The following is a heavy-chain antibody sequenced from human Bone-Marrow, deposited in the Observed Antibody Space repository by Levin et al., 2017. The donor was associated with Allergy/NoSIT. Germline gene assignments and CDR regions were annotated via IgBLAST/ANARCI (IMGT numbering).Heavy chain of an antibody. Sequence: SCAASGFTFNDAWMSWFRQAPGKGLEWVARIKRKIDGGTTNYAAPVKGRFTISRDDSENTLYLQMNSLKTEDTAVYYCAAGLGRTDSDSWGQGTLVTVSS. CDR1: GFTFNDAW. D-gene: IGHD4-17*01. V-gene: IGHV3-15*01. CDR3: AAGLGRTDSDS. J-gene: IGHJ4*02. CDR2: IKRKIDGGTT.